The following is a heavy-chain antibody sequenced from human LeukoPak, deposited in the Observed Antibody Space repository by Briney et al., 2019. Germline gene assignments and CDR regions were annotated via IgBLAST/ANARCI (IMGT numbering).Heavy chain of an antibody. Sequence: NPSETLSLTCAVYGGSFSGYYWSWIRQPPGKGLEWIGEIYHSGSTNFNPSLKSRVTISVDTSKNQFSLNLSSVTAADTAVYYCARLSRDGYNRHYYYYGMDVWGQGTTVTVSS. J-gene: IGHJ6*02. CDR2: IYHSGST. V-gene: IGHV4-34*01. D-gene: IGHD5-24*01. CDR3: ARLSRDGYNRHYYYYGMDV. CDR1: GGSFSGYY.